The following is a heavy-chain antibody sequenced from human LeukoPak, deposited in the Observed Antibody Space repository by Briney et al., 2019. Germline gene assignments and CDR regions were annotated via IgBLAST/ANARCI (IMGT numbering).Heavy chain of an antibody. CDR2: INPNSGNT. D-gene: IGHD3-9*01. J-gene: IGHJ6*02. V-gene: IGHV1-8*01. Sequence: GASVKVSCKASGYTFTSYDIHWVRQATGQGLEWMGWINPNSGNTIYAQKFQGRVTMTRNTSTSTAYMELSSLRSEDTAVYYCARSQVLRYFDWLSNYYYGMDVWGQGTTVTVSS. CDR3: ARSQVLRYFDWLSNYYYGMDV. CDR1: GYTFTSYD.